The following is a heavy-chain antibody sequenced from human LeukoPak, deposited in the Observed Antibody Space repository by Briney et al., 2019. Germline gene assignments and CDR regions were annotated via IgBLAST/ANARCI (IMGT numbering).Heavy chain of an antibody. CDR1: GFTFSINT. Sequence: GGSLRLSCAASGFTFSINTLNWVRQAPGKGLEWVSSITSSSSGIYYADSVKGRFTISRDNAKNSLYLQMDSLRAEDTAVYYCARDGVIYDSSGYRYYYYYMDVGGKGTTVTVS. D-gene: IGHD3-22*01. J-gene: IGHJ6*03. CDR3: ARDGVIYDSSGYRYYYYYMDV. V-gene: IGHV3-21*04. CDR2: ITSSSSGI.